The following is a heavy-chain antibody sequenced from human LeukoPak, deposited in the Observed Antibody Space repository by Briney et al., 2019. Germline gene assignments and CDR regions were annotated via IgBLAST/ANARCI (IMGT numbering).Heavy chain of an antibody. D-gene: IGHD6-19*01. CDR2: IYYSGST. CDR3: ARVGVAGTIDY. Sequence: PSETLSLTCTVSGGSISSYYWSWIRQPPGKGLEWIGNIYYSGSTNYNPSLKSRVTISVDTSKNQFSLKLSSVTAADTAVYYCARVGVAGTIDYWGQGTLVTVSS. CDR1: GGSISSYY. V-gene: IGHV4-59*01. J-gene: IGHJ4*02.